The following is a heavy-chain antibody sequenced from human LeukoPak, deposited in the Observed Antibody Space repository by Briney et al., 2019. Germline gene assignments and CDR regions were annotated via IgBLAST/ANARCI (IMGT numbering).Heavy chain of an antibody. J-gene: IGHJ4*02. CDR2: ISSNGGST. CDR1: GFTFSSYA. V-gene: IGHV3-64*01. Sequence: GGSLRLSCAASGFTFSSYAMHWVRQAPGKGLEYVSAISSNGGSTYYANSVKGRFTISRDNSKNTLYLQMNSLRADDTAVYYCAKDLVTGSLDYWGQGTLVTVSS. D-gene: IGHD3-10*01. CDR3: AKDLVTGSLDY.